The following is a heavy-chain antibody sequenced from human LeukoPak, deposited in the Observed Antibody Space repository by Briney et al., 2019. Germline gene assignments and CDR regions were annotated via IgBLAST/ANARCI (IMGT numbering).Heavy chain of an antibody. CDR1: GPSITRYY. CDR2: IFHSGST. J-gene: IGHJ4*02. D-gene: IGHD3-10*02. Sequence: SETLSLTWTVSGPSITRYYCSSVRQPPGKGLEWIGYIFHSGSTNYNPSLKSRVTISVDTSKNQLSLKLSSVTAADTDVYFCARSAPGGNAYVNSWGQGTLVTVSS. V-gene: IGHV4-59*01. CDR3: ARSAPGGNAYVNS.